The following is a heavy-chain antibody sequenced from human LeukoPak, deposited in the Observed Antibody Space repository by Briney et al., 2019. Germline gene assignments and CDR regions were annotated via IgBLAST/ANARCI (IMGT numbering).Heavy chain of an antibody. CDR2: ISAYNGNT. CDR1: GYTLTSYG. V-gene: IGHV1-18*01. D-gene: IGHD2-15*01. CDR3: ARYPCSGGSCYSSDY. J-gene: IGHJ4*02. Sequence: ASVKVPCKASGYTLTSYGSSWVPQAPGQGLEWMAWISAYNGNTNYAQKLQGRVTMTTDTSTSTAYMELRSHRSNHTAVHPLARYPCSGGSCYSSDYRGQGTLVTVSS.